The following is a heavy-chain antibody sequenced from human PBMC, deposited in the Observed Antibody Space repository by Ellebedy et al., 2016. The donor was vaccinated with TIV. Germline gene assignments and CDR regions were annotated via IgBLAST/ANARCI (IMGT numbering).Heavy chain of an antibody. V-gene: IGHV1-2*02. CDR3: AICEGIQLPPGY. J-gene: IGHJ4*02. CDR2: INPNSGGT. Sequence: ASSVKVSCKASGYTFTGYYMHWVRQAPGQGLEWMGWINPNSGGTNYAQKFQGRVTMTRDTSISTAYMELSRLRSDDTAVYYCAICEGIQLPPGYWGQGTLVTVSS. CDR1: GYTFTGYY. D-gene: IGHD5-18*01.